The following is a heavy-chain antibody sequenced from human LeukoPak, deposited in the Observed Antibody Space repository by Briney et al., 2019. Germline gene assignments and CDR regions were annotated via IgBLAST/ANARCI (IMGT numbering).Heavy chain of an antibody. Sequence: ASVKVSCKASGYTFTDYGITWVRQAPGQGLEWMGWISVYNGKTNYAQKVQGRVTMTTDTSTSTAYMELRSLNSDDTATYYCTRVRSITGTTGLRYYFDYWGQGTLVAVSS. J-gene: IGHJ4*02. CDR1: GYTFTDYG. V-gene: IGHV1-18*01. CDR2: ISVYNGKT. CDR3: TRVRSITGTTGLRYYFDY. D-gene: IGHD1-7*01.